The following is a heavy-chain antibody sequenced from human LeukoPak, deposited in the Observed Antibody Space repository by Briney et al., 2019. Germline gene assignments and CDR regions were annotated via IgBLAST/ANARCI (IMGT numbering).Heavy chain of an antibody. Sequence: NPSETLSLTCTVSGGSISSSNWSWLRQPPPKGLEWTGYIYYSGITNYNPSLKSRVTISLDTSKNQFSLTLNSVTAADTAVYYCARASGAFDYWGQGALVTVSS. J-gene: IGHJ4*02. V-gene: IGHV4-59*01. CDR1: GGSISSSN. CDR3: ARASGAFDY. CDR2: IYYSGIT.